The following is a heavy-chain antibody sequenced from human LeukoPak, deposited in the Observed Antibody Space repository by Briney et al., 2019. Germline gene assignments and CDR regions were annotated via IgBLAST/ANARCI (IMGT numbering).Heavy chain of an antibody. J-gene: IGHJ4*02. CDR3: ARDSRSPGPVFSDY. CDR1: GYTSVRHG. CDR2: ISAYDAKT. D-gene: IGHD1-14*01. V-gene: IGHV1-18*01. Sequence: ASAMVSCRASGYTSVRHGVNWVRQAPGQGLEWMGWISAYDAKTHYAERLQGRVTMTRDISASTVYMELRSLTSDDTAVYYCARDSRSPGPVFSDYWGQGTLVTVSS.